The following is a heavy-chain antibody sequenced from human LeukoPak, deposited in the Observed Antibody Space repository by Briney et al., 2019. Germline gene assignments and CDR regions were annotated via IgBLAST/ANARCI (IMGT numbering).Heavy chain of an antibody. V-gene: IGHV5-51*01. Sequence: GESLKISCQGSGYSFTSYWIGWVRQMPGKGLEWMGIIYPGDSDTRYSPSFQGQVTISADKSISTAYLQWSSLKASDTAMYYCARLAHPYYYDSSGYYYVPYYFDYWGQGTLVTVSS. CDR2: IYPGDSDT. CDR1: GYSFTSYW. CDR3: ARLAHPYYYDSSGYYYVPYYFDY. D-gene: IGHD3-22*01. J-gene: IGHJ4*02.